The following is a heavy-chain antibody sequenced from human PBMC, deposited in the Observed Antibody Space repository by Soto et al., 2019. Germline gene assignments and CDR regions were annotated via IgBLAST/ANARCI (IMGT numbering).Heavy chain of an antibody. Sequence: GGSLRLSCAASGFTFSSYWMSWFRQAPGKGLEWVANIKQDGSEKYYVDSVKGRFTISRDNAKNSLYLQMNSLRAEDTAVYYCARGSGSGSYYPYGMDVWGQGTTVTVSS. J-gene: IGHJ6*02. V-gene: IGHV3-7*01. CDR3: ARGSGSGSYYPYGMDV. D-gene: IGHD3-10*01. CDR1: GFTFSSYW. CDR2: IKQDGSEK.